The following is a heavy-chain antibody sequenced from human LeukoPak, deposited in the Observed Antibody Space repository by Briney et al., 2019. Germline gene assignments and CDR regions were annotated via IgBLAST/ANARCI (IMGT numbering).Heavy chain of an antibody. Sequence: PSDTLSLTCTVSGGSISSYYWSWIRQPPGKGLEWIGYIYYSGSTNYNPSLKSRVTISVDTSKNQFSLTLSSVTAADTAVYYCAVTMIVAPWFDPWGQGTLVTVSS. CDR1: GGSISSYY. V-gene: IGHV4-59*07. J-gene: IGHJ5*02. D-gene: IGHD3-22*01. CDR3: AVTMIVAPWFDP. CDR2: IYYSGST.